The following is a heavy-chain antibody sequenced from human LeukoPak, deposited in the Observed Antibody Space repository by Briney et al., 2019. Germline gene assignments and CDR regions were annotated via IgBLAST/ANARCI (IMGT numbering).Heavy chain of an antibody. CDR2: IIPIFGTA. CDR1: GGTFSSYA. V-gene: IGHV1-69*06. J-gene: IGHJ3*02. CDR3: ARGGSGWYFISGAFDI. Sequence: SVKVSCKASGGTFSSYAISWVRQAPGQGLEWMGGIIPIFGTANYAQKFQGRVTITADKSTSTAYMELSSLRSEDTAVYYCARGGSGWYFISGAFDIWGQGTMVTVSS. D-gene: IGHD6-19*01.